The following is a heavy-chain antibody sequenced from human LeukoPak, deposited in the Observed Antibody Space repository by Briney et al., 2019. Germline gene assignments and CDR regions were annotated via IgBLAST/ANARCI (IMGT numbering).Heavy chain of an antibody. CDR3: ARHEVVAAAGTSGWLDP. CDR1: GGSISSYY. CDR2: IYYSGST. J-gene: IGHJ5*02. V-gene: IGHV4-59*08. Sequence: SETLSLTCTVSGGSISSYYWSWIRQPPGKGLEWIGYIYYSGSTNYNPSLKSRVTISVDTSKNQFSLKLSSVTAADTAVYYCARHEVVAAAGTSGWLDPWGQGTLVTVSS. D-gene: IGHD6-13*01.